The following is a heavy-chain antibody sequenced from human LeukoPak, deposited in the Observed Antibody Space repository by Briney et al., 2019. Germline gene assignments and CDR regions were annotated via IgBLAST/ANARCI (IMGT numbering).Heavy chain of an antibody. CDR2: IHSSGST. V-gene: IGHV4-39*01. D-gene: IGHD1-26*01. CDR3: ARRPKSGSYRDAFDI. Sequence: SETLSLTCTVSGGSISSSAYHWGWIRQPPGKGLEWIGSIHSSGSTYYNPSLKSRVTISVRTSKNQFSLKLSSVTAADTAVYYCARRPKSGSYRDAFDIWGQGTMVTVSS. J-gene: IGHJ3*02. CDR1: GGSISSSAYH.